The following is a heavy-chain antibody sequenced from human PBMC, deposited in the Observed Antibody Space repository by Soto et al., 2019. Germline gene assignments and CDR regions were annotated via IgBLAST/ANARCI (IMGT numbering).Heavy chain of an antibody. CDR3: AKDDDTSSHYSLLDF. V-gene: IGHV3-33*06. Sequence: LRLSCAASGFTISHYGIHWVRQAPVKGLEWVAVTWSGGRGEYYADSVRGRFTIPRDNSKTTVHLQMNSLRVEDTAVYYCAKDDDTSSHYSLLDFRGQGTLVTVSS. D-gene: IGHD3-22*01. CDR2: TWSGGRGE. CDR1: GFTISHYG. J-gene: IGHJ4*02.